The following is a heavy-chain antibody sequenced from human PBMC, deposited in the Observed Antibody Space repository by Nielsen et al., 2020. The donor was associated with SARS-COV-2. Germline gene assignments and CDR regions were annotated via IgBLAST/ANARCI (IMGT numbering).Heavy chain of an antibody. Sequence: ASVKVSCKASGYTFTSYDINWVRQATGQGLEWMGWMNPNSGNTGYAQKFQGRVTMTRNTSISTAYMELSSLRSEDTAVYYCARSSSSWDDAFDIWGQGTMVTVSS. D-gene: IGHD6-13*01. J-gene: IGHJ3*02. CDR3: ARSSSSWDDAFDI. V-gene: IGHV1-8*01. CDR1: GYTFTSYD. CDR2: MNPNSGNT.